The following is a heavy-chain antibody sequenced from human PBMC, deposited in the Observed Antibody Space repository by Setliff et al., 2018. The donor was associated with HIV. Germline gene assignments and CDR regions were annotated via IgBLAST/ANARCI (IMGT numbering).Heavy chain of an antibody. J-gene: IGHJ6*03. CDR1: GGSFSGDY. CDR2: ISQTRST. Sequence: TLSLTCAVSGGSFSGDYWVWIRQSPGKGLEWIGDISQTRSTNYDPSLKSRVTISLDTSKNQLSLKLTSVTAADTAVYYCARHRDYGPHYYYYMDVWGKGTTVTVSS. V-gene: IGHV4-34*01. D-gene: IGHD4-17*01. CDR3: ARHRDYGPHYYYYMDV.